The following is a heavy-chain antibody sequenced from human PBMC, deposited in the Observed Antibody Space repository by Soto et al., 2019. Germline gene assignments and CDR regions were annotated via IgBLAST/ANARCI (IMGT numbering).Heavy chain of an antibody. V-gene: IGHV1-18*01. CDR2: ISGYNGDI. CDR1: GYTFTSYG. J-gene: IGHJ4*02. Sequence: QVQLVQSGAEVKKTGASVKVSCKASGYTFTSYGLSWVRQAPGQGLEWMGWISGYNGDINYAPKLQGRVTITRDTSTTTAYMELRSLRSDDTAVYYCARGSPFDNWGQGTVVTVSS. CDR3: ARGSPFDN.